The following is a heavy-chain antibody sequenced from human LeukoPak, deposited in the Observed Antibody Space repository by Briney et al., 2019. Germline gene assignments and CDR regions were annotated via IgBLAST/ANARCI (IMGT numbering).Heavy chain of an antibody. CDR2: IYYSGST. J-gene: IGHJ6*02. V-gene: IGHV4-30-4*01. CDR1: GGSISSGDYY. Sequence: SQTLSLTCTVSGGSISSGDYYWSWIRQPPGKGLEWIGYIYYSGSTYYNPSLKSRVTISVDTSKNQFSLKLSSVTAADTAVYYCARSRRGSSSEVGFYGMDVWGQGTTVTVSS. D-gene: IGHD6-6*01. CDR3: ARSRRGSSSEVGFYGMDV.